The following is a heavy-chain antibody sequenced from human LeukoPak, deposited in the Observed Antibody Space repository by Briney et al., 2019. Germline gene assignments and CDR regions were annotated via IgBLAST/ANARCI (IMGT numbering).Heavy chain of an antibody. V-gene: IGHV1-2*02. CDR2: INPNSGGT. J-gene: IGHJ6*03. CDR1: GYTFTSYY. CDR3: ARDLLSAGTTSYYYYMDV. D-gene: IGHD1-1*01. Sequence: GASVKVSCKASGYTFTSYYMHWVRQAPGQGLEWMGWINPNSGGTNYAQKFQGRVTMTRDTSISTAYMELSRLRSDDTAVYYCARDLLSAGTTSYYYYMDVWGKGTTVTVSS.